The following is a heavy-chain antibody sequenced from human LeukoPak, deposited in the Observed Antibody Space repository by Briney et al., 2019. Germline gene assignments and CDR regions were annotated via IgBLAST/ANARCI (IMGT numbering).Heavy chain of an antibody. CDR3: ARVREQLVPYYYYGMDV. D-gene: IGHD6-13*01. Sequence: ASVKVSCKASGYAFTSYGISWVRQAPGQGLEWMGWISAYNGNTNYAQKLQGRVTTTTGTSTSTAYMELRSPRSDDTAVYYCARVREQLVPYYYYGMDVWGQGTTVTVSS. J-gene: IGHJ6*02. V-gene: IGHV1-18*01. CDR2: ISAYNGNT. CDR1: GYAFTSYG.